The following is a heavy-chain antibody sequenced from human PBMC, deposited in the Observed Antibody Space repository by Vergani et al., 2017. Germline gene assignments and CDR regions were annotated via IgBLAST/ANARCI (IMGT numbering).Heavy chain of an antibody. D-gene: IGHD4-17*01. J-gene: IGHJ4*02. Sequence: QVQLVQSGAEVKKPGSSVKVSCKASGGTFSSYAISWVRQAPGQGLEWMGGIIPIFGTENYAQKFQGRVTITADESTSTAYMELSSLRSEDTAVYYCARVRVDDYGDYRALDYWGQGTLVTVSS. V-gene: IGHV1-69*13. CDR3: ARVRVDDYGDYRALDY. CDR2: IIPIFGTE. CDR1: GGTFSSYA.